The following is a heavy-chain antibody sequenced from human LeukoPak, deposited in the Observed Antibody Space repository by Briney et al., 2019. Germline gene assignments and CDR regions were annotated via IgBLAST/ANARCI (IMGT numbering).Heavy chain of an antibody. CDR3: ARLRVGALDY. CDR1: GGSFSGYY. Sequence: SETLSLTCAVYGGSFSGYYWSWIRQPPGKGLEWIGEINHSGSTNYNPSLKSRVTISVDTSKNQFSLKLSSVTAADTAVYYCARLRVGALDYWGQGTLVTVSS. D-gene: IGHD1-26*01. V-gene: IGHV4-34*01. CDR2: INHSGST. J-gene: IGHJ4*02.